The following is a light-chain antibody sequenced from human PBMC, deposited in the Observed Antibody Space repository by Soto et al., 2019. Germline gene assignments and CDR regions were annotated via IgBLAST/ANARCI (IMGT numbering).Light chain of an antibody. V-gene: IGLV2-11*01. J-gene: IGLJ3*02. Sequence: QSALTQPRSVSGSPGQSVTISCTGTSSDVGGYNYVSWYQQHPGKVPKVIIYDVSRRPSGVPDRFSGSKSGNTASLTISGLQDEDEADYYCCSYEDSYTFWVFGGGTKLTVL. CDR2: DVS. CDR1: SSDVGGYNY. CDR3: CSYEDSYTFWV.